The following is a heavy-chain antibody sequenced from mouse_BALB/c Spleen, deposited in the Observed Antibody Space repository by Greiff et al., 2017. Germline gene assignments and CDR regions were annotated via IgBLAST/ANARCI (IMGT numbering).Heavy chain of an antibody. CDR3: ARGTGQRAMDY. J-gene: IGHJ4*01. CDR2: ISTYYGNT. D-gene: IGHD4-1*01. CDR1: GYTFTDYA. Sequence: QVQLQQSGPELVRPGVSVKISCKGSGYTFTDYAMHWVKRSHAKSLEWIGVISTYYGNTNYNQKFKGKATMTVDKSSSTAYMELARLTSEDSAIYYCARGTGQRAMDYWGQGTSVTVSS. V-gene: IGHV1-67*01.